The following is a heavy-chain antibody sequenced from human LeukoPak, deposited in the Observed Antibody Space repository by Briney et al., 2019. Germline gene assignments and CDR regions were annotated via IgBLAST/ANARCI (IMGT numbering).Heavy chain of an antibody. D-gene: IGHD3-22*01. CDR1: GFTFSSYG. J-gene: IGHJ4*02. CDR2: ISYDGNTE. CDR3: AKVHLTYYFDSSGYGFQDY. V-gene: IGHV3-30*18. Sequence: PGGSLRLPCAASGFTFSSYGMHWVRQAPGKGLEWVAVISYDGNTEYYADSVKGRFTISRDNSKNTLYLQMNSLRAEDTAVYYCAKVHLTYYFDSSGYGFQDYWGQGTLVTVSS.